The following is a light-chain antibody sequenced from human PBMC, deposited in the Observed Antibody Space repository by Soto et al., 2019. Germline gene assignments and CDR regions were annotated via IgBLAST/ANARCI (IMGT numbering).Light chain of an antibody. V-gene: IGLV2-14*01. CDR2: EVS. Sequence: QSALTQPASVSGSPGQSITISCTGTSSDVGGYNYVSWYQQHPGKPPKLMICEVSNRPSGISYRFSGSKSGNTASLTISGLQDEDEDDDYCSSFTSTSSTLVFGGGTQLTVL. CDR3: SSFTSTSSTLV. J-gene: IGLJ2*01. CDR1: SSDVGGYNY.